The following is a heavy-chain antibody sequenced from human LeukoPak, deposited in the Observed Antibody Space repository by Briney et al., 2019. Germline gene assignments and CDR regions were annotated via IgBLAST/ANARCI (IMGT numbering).Heavy chain of an antibody. CDR2: ISSGSSYI. J-gene: IGHJ3*02. Sequence: GGSLRLSCAAPGFTFSSYSMNWVRQAPGKGLEWVSSISSGSSYIYYADSVKGRFTISRDNAKNSLYLQMNSLRAEDTAVYYCARDLETAMVQRAGAFDIWGQGTMVTVSS. CDR3: ARDLETAMVQRAGAFDI. V-gene: IGHV3-21*01. CDR1: GFTFSSYS. D-gene: IGHD5-18*01.